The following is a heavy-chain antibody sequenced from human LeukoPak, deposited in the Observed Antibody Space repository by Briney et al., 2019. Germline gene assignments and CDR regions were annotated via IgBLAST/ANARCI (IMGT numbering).Heavy chain of an antibody. CDR1: GFTFDDYA. V-gene: IGHV3-9*01. Sequence: GRSLRLSCAASGFTFDDYAMHWVRQAPGRGLEWVSGISWSSDKIDYADSVRGRFTISRDNAKNSLYLQMNSLRAEDTALYYCTKDRASIAVAGSPFDYWGQGTLVTVSS. D-gene: IGHD6-19*01. CDR2: ISWSSDKI. CDR3: TKDRASIAVAGSPFDY. J-gene: IGHJ4*02.